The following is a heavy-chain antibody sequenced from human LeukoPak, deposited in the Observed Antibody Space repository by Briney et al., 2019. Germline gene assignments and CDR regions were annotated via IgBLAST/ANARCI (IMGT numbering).Heavy chain of an antibody. J-gene: IGHJ4*02. CDR1: GGSISSSSYY. CDR3: APNRDGLSGYFDY. Sequence: PSETLSLTCTVSGGSISSSSYYWGWIRQPPGKGLGWIGSIYYSGSTYYNPSLKSRVTVSVDTSKNQFSLKLSSVTAADTAVYYCAPNRDGLSGYFDYWGQGTLVTVSS. V-gene: IGHV4-39*01. D-gene: IGHD5-24*01. CDR2: IYYSGST.